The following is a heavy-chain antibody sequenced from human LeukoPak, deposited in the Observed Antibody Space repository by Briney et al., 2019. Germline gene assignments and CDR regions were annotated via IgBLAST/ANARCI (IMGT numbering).Heavy chain of an antibody. CDR1: RYTFTVYY. CDR3: ARGLYGDQNWFDP. V-gene: IGHV1-2*06. Sequence: ASVKVSCKASRYTFTVYYMYWVRQAPGQGLECLGRINPNSGGTNYAQKFQGRVTMTRDTSISTAYMDLSRLRSDDTAVYYCARGLYGDQNWFDPWGQGTLVTVSS. CDR2: INPNSGGT. J-gene: IGHJ5*02. D-gene: IGHD4-17*01.